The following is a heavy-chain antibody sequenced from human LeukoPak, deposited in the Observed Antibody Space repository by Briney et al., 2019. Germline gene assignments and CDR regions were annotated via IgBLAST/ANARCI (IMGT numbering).Heavy chain of an antibody. CDR2: IDHSGST. J-gene: IGHJ6*02. CDR3: ARADSSSLSYGMDV. D-gene: IGHD6-13*01. Sequence: SETLSLTCAVYGGSFSGYHWSWIRQPPGKGLEWLGEIDHSGSTNYNPSLKSRVTISVDTSKNQFSLKLSSVTAADTAVYYCARADSSSLSYGMDVWGQGTTVTVSS. V-gene: IGHV4-34*01. CDR1: GGSFSGYH.